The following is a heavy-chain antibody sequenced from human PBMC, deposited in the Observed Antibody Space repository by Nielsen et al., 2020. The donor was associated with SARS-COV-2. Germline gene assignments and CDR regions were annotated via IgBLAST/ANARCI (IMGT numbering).Heavy chain of an antibody. CDR3: AREARQQRGQGVFDY. CDR1: GFTFSSYG. V-gene: IGHV3-33*05. CDR2: ISYDGSNK. Sequence: GESLKISCAASGFTFSSYGMHWVRQAPGKGLEWVAVISYDGSNKYYADSVKGRFTISRDNSKNTLYLQMNSLRAEDTAVYYCAREARQQRGQGVFDYWGQGTLVTVSS. J-gene: IGHJ4*02. D-gene: IGHD6-13*01.